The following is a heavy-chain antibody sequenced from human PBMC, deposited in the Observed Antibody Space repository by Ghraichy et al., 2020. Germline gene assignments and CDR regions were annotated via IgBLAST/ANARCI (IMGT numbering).Heavy chain of an antibody. D-gene: IGHD2-2*01. J-gene: IGHJ4*02. CDR3: AKDGPFWCSTSCQYFDF. CDR2: IRYDGNIK. V-gene: IGHV3-30*02. CDR1: GFTFSRFG. Sequence: GGSLRLSCAASGFTFSRFGIHWVRQAPGKGLEWVAFIRYDGNIKYYADSVKGRFTISRDNSRNTLSLHMNSLRPEDTAVYYCAKDGPFWCSTSCQYFDFWGQGTLVTVSS.